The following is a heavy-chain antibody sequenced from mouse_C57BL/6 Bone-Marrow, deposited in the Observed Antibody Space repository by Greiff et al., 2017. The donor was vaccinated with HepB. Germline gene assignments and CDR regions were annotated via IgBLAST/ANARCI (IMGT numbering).Heavy chain of an antibody. D-gene: IGHD1-1*01. V-gene: IGHV5-6*01. Sequence: EVQLVESGGDLVKPGGSLKLSCAASGFTFSSYGMSWVRQTPDKRLEWVATISSGGSYTYYPDSVKGRFTISRDNAKNTLYLQMSSLKSEDTAMYYCARHSGLRFQFAYWGQGTLVTVSA. CDR1: GFTFSSYG. J-gene: IGHJ3*01. CDR3: ARHSGLRFQFAY. CDR2: ISSGGSYT.